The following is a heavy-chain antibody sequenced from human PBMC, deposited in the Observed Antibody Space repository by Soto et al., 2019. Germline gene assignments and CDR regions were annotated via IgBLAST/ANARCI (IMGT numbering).Heavy chain of an antibody. CDR1: GGSFSGYY. J-gene: IGHJ6*02. Sequence: PSETLSLTCAVYGGSFSGYYWSWIRQPPGKGLEWIGEINHSGSTNYNPSLKSRVTISVDTSKNQFSLKLSSVTAPDTAVYYCARSRIRVAGRYYYYGMDVWSQGTTVTVSS. CDR2: INHSGST. V-gene: IGHV4-34*01. CDR3: ARSRIRVAGRYYYYGMDV. D-gene: IGHD6-19*01.